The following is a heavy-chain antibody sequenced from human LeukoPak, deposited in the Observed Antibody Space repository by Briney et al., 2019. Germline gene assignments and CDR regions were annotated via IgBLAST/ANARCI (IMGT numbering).Heavy chain of an antibody. V-gene: IGHV3-30*02. CDR3: ARPLTMVRAYDY. CDR2: IQYDGSNK. Sequence: GGSLRLSCAASRFTFSSYGMHWVRQAPGKGLEWVTFIQYDGSNKYYADSVKGRFTISRDNSKNTVYLQMNSLRTEDTAVYYCARPLTMVRAYDYWGQGTLVTVSS. CDR1: RFTFSSYG. J-gene: IGHJ4*02. D-gene: IGHD3-10*01.